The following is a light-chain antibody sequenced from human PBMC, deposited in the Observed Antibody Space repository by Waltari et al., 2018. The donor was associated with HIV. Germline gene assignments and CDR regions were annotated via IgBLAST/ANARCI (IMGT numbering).Light chain of an antibody. J-gene: IGLJ2*01. CDR3: TSYAGINPVA. CDR2: EVN. CDR1: SSDVGRYDY. Sequence: GQSVTISCTGTSSDVGRYDYVSWYQQHPGKAPKLLIYEVNKRPSGVPDRFSGSKSGNTASLTVSGLQAEDEAEYYCTSYAGINPVAFGGGTNLTVL. V-gene: IGLV2-8*01.